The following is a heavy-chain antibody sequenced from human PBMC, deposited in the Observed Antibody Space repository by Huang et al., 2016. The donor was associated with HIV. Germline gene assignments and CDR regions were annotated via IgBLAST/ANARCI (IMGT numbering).Heavy chain of an antibody. Sequence: QLQLQESGPGLVKPSETLSLTCTVSGGSISSSSYSGAWIRQPPGKVLECIGSIYYSGSTYYNPSLKSRVTISVDTSKNQFSLKLSSVTAADTAVYYCARLSIGATFGFDIWGQGTMVTVSS. CDR3: ARLSIGATFGFDI. CDR1: GGSISSSSYS. D-gene: IGHD3-10*01. V-gene: IGHV4-39*01. CDR2: IYYSGST. J-gene: IGHJ3*02.